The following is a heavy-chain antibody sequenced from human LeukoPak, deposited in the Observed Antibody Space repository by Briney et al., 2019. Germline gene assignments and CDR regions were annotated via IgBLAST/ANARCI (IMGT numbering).Heavy chain of an antibody. V-gene: IGHV3-48*01. CDR3: ATPYGALDAFDM. J-gene: IGHJ3*02. D-gene: IGHD4-17*01. CDR1: GFTFSSYA. Sequence: GGSLRLSCAASGFTFSSYAMHWVRQAPGKGLEWVSYISSTSGIIYYADSVKGRFTISRDNAKKSLYLQMNSLRAEDTAVYYCATPYGALDAFDMWGQGTMVTVSS. CDR2: ISSTSGII.